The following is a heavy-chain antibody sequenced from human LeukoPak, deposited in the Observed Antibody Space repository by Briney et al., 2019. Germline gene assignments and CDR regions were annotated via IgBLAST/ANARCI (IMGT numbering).Heavy chain of an antibody. Sequence: GGSLRLSCAASGFTFSSYTMNWVRQAPGKGLECVSYISGSSSAIYYADSVKGRFTISRDNAKNSLSLQMNSLRDEDTAVYYCARDMYYGDYEIDYWGQGTLVTVSS. CDR3: ARDMYYGDYEIDY. V-gene: IGHV3-48*02. CDR2: ISGSSSAI. J-gene: IGHJ4*02. D-gene: IGHD4-17*01. CDR1: GFTFSSYT.